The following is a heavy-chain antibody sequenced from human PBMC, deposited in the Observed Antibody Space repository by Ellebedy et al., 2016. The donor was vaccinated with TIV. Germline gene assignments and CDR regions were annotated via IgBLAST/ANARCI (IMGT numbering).Heavy chain of an antibody. CDR3: ARPKVVYSSYGMDV. CDR1: GFTFSSYS. V-gene: IGHV3-48*02. Sequence: GGSLRLXXAASGFTFSSYSMNWVRQAPGKGLEWVSYISSSSSTIYYADSVKGRFTISRDNAKNSLYLQMNSLRDEDTAVYYCARPKVVYSSYGMDVWGQGTTVTVSS. CDR2: ISSSSSTI. D-gene: IGHD3-22*01. J-gene: IGHJ6*02.